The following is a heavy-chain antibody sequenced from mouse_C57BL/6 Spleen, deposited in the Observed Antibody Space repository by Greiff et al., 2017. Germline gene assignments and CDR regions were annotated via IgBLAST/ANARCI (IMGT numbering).Heavy chain of an antibody. CDR3: TPRFTTVDY. V-gene: IGHV14-4*01. Sequence: EVQLQQSGAELVRPGASVKLSCTASGFNIKDDYMHWVKQRPEQGLEWIGWIDPENGDTEYASKFQGKATITADTSSNTAYLQLSSLTSEDTAVYYCTPRFTTVDYWGQGTTLTVSS. CDR1: GFNIKDDY. J-gene: IGHJ2*01. D-gene: IGHD1-1*01. CDR2: IDPENGDT.